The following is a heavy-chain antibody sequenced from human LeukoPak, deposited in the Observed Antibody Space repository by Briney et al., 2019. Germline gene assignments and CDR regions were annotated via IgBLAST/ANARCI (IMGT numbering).Heavy chain of an antibody. D-gene: IGHD3-22*01. CDR3: AKGIDSSGEGYFQH. CDR1: GFTFSSYG. Sequence: PGGSLRPSCAASGFTFSSYGMHWVRQAPGKGLEWVAFIRYDGSNKYYADSVKGRFTISRDNSKNTLYLQMNSLRAEDMALYYCAKGIDSSGEGYFQHWGQGTLVTVSS. J-gene: IGHJ1*01. V-gene: IGHV3-30*02. CDR2: IRYDGSNK.